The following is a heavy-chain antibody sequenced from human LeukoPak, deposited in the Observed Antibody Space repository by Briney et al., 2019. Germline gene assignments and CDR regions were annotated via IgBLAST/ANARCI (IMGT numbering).Heavy chain of an antibody. CDR1: GGSFSGYY. V-gene: IGHV4-34*01. Sequence: PSETLSLTCAVYGGSFSGYYWSWIRQPPGKGLEWIGEINHSGSTNYNPSLKSRVTMSVDTSKNQFSLKLSSVTAADTAVYYCARLDTDIVVVPAALGPQYYYYYYMDVWGKGTTVTISS. J-gene: IGHJ6*03. D-gene: IGHD2-2*01. CDR3: ARLDTDIVVVPAALGPQYYYYYYMDV. CDR2: INHSGST.